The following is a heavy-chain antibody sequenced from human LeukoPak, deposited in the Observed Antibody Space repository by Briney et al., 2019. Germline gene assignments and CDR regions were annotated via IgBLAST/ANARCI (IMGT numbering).Heavy chain of an antibody. D-gene: IGHD3-10*01. CDR1: GGTFSSYA. CDR3: ATHYGSGSYSYYGMDV. Sequence: SVNVPCKASGGTFSSYAISWVRQAPGQGLEWMGGIIPIFGTANYAQKFQGRVTITADESTSTAYMELSSLRSEDTVVYYCATHYGSGSYSYYGMDVWGQGTTVTVSS. J-gene: IGHJ6*02. CDR2: IIPIFGTA. V-gene: IGHV1-69*13.